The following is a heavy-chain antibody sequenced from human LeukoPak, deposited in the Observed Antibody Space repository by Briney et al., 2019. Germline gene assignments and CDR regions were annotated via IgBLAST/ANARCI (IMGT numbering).Heavy chain of an antibody. J-gene: IGHJ4*02. Sequence: GGSLRLSCATSGFPFETNAMSWVRQAPGKGLEWVATIGNTETFYADSVTGRFTISRDNSKNTVNLQVNRLRVEDTAIYYCAKDWIQFNRVFDCFDSWGQGTLVTVSS. CDR3: AKDWIQFNRVFDCFDS. CDR1: GFPFETNA. V-gene: IGHV3-23*01. CDR2: IGNTET. D-gene: IGHD5-18*01.